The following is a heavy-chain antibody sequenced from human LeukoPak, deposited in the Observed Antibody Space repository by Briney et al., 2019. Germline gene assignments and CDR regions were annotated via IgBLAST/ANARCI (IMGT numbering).Heavy chain of an antibody. V-gene: IGHV4-34*01. Sequence: KPSETLSLTCAVYGGSFSGYYWSWIRQPPGKGLEWIGEINHSGSTNYNPSLKSRVTISVDTSKNQFSLKLSSVTAADTAVYYCARDDYGDYYYYYGMDVWGQGTTVTVSS. CDR1: GGSFSGYY. D-gene: IGHD4-17*01. J-gene: IGHJ6*02. CDR3: ARDDYGDYYYYYGMDV. CDR2: INHSGST.